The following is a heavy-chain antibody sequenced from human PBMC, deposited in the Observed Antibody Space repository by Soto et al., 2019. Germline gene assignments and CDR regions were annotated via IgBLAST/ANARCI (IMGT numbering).Heavy chain of an antibody. CDR1: GYTFTSYD. CDR2: MNPNSGNT. D-gene: IGHD1-26*01. J-gene: IGHJ4*02. Sequence: QVQLVQSGAEVKKPGASVKVSCKASGYTFTSYDINWVRQATGQGLEWMGWMNPNSGNTGYAQKFQGRVTMTRNTSISTAYMELSRLRTDDSAVYYCARGWELIHFYFDSWGQGTLVTVSS. V-gene: IGHV1-8*01. CDR3: ARGWELIHFYFDS.